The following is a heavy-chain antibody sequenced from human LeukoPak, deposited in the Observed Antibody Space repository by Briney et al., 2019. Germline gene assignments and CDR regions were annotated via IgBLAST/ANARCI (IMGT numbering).Heavy chain of an antibody. CDR2: ISPDGSTT. CDR1: EFTLSGYW. Sequence: GGSLRLSCAASEFTLSGYWTHWVRQAPGKGLVWVSRISPDGSTTNYADSVRGRFTISRDNAKNTLYLQMSSLRADDTAVYYCARAPANNYGLFDYWGQGTLVTVSS. J-gene: IGHJ4*02. CDR3: ARAPANNYGLFDY. D-gene: IGHD5-18*01. V-gene: IGHV3-74*01.